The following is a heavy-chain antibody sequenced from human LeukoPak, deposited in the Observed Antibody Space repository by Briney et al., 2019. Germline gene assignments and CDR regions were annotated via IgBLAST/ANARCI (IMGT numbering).Heavy chain of an antibody. Sequence: GGSLRLSCAASGFTFGDSAMTWIRQAPGNGLEWISAISAGGGVTIYADSARGRFTIARDNSRNTLYLQMNGLRIDDTAIYYGAKGGNNAPLDYWGQGTLVTVSS. J-gene: IGHJ4*02. CDR3: AKGGNNAPLDY. D-gene: IGHD3-16*01. CDR1: GFTFGDSA. CDR2: ISAGGGVT. V-gene: IGHV3-23*01.